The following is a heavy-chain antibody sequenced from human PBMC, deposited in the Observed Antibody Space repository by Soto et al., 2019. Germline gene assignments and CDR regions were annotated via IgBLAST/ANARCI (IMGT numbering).Heavy chain of an antibody. D-gene: IGHD6-6*01. J-gene: IGHJ4*02. CDR2: IKQDGSEK. V-gene: IGHV3-7*03. CDR1: GFTFSSYW. Sequence: GGSLRLSCAASGFTFSSYWMSWVRQAPGKGLEWVANIKQDGSEKYYVDSVKGRFTISRDNAKNSLYLQMNSLRAEDPAGYYGAGGGWAAREGEDYWGQGTLVTVSS. CDR3: AGGGWAAREGEDY.